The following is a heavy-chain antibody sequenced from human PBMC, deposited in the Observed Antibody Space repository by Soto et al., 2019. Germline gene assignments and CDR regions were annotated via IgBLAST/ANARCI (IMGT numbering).Heavy chain of an antibody. CDR2: ISGSGDST. J-gene: IGHJ1*01. Sequence: EVQLLESGGGLVQPGGSLRLSCAASGFTFSSYAMSWVRQAPGKGLEWVSGISGSGDSTYYADSVKGRFTISRDNSXNXXYLQMNSRRAEDTAVYYCAKGVPGIAVAGTGYFQHWGQGTLVTVSS. V-gene: IGHV3-23*01. D-gene: IGHD6-19*01. CDR1: GFTFSSYA. CDR3: AKGVPGIAVAGTGYFQH.